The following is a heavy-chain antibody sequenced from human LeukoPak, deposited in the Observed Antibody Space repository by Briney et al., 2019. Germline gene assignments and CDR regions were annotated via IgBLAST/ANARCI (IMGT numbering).Heavy chain of an antibody. J-gene: IGHJ6*03. CDR2: IYHSGST. V-gene: IGHV4-4*02. Sequence: SETLSLTCAVSGGSISSSNWWSWVRQPPGKGLEWIGEIYHSGSTNYNPSLKSRVTISVDKSKNQFSLKLSSVTAADTAVYYCARVKNDSSGYYYYYYYMDVWGKGTTVTVSS. CDR3: ARVKNDSSGYYYYYYYMDV. D-gene: IGHD3-22*01. CDR1: GGSISSSNW.